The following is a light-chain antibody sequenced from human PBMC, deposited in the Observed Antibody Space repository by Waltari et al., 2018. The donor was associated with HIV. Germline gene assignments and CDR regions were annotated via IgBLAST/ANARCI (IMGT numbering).Light chain of an antibody. CDR2: AAS. CDR1: QGISSF. J-gene: IGKJ2*01. Sequence: VIWMTQSPSLLSSSTGDRGTIICRMIQGISSFLAWYQQKPGKAPELLIYAASTLQSGVPSRFSGSGSGTDFTLTISCLQSEDFATYYCQQDYSFPYTFGQGIKLEIK. CDR3: QQDYSFPYT. V-gene: IGKV1D-8*01.